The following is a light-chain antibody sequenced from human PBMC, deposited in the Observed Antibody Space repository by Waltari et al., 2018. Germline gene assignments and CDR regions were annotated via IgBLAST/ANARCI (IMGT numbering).Light chain of an antibody. V-gene: IGKV3-20*01. CDR1: QSVSRT. J-gene: IGKJ1*01. CDR3: QKYGTRPAT. CDR2: DAS. Sequence: EIVLPQSPGTLSLYQGDRDTLSCRASQSVSRTLAWYQQKPGQAPRLLIYDASIRATGIPDRFSGSGSGTDFSLTISRLEPEDFAVYYCQKYGTRPATFGQGTKVEIK.